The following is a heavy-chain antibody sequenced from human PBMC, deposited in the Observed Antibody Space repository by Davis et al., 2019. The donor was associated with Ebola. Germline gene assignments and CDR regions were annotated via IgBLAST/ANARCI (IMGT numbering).Heavy chain of an antibody. CDR3: ARAMVTMVSFAFDI. Sequence: SETLSLTCAVSGDSISSTNWWSWVRQPPGKGLEWIGEIYHSGTTNYNPSLKSRVTISVDKSKNQFSLKLSSVTAADTAVYYCARAMVTMVSFAFDIWGQGTVVTVSS. CDR2: IYHSGTT. J-gene: IGHJ3*02. D-gene: IGHD3-10*01. CDR1: GDSISSTNW. V-gene: IGHV4-4*02.